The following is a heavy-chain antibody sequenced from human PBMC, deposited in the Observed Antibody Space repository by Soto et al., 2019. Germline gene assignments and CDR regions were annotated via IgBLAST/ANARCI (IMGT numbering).Heavy chain of an antibody. D-gene: IGHD3-22*01. CDR3: ASTDGDSRTNYYYGMDV. J-gene: IGHJ6*02. CDR2: IIPIFGTA. V-gene: IGHV1-69*13. CDR1: GGTFSSYA. Sequence: SVKVSCKASGGTFSSYAISWVRQAPGQGLEWMGGIIPIFGTANYAQKFQGRVTITADESTSTAYMELSSLRSEDTAVYYCASTDGDSRTNYYYGMDVWGQGTTVTVSS.